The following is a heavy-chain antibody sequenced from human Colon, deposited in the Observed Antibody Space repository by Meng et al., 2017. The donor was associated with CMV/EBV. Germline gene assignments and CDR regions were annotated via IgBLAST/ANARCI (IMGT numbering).Heavy chain of an antibody. CDR3: ARGFARSAAILRPTGFDY. V-gene: IGHV1-2*02. J-gene: IGHJ4*02. Sequence: ASVTVSCKASGYTFTGYYMHWVRQAPGQGLEWMGWINPNSGGTNYAQKFQGRVTMTRDTSISTAYMELSRLRSDDTAVYYCARGFARSAAILRPTGFDYWGQGTLVTVSS. CDR1: GYTFTGYY. D-gene: IGHD2-2*02. CDR2: INPNSGGT.